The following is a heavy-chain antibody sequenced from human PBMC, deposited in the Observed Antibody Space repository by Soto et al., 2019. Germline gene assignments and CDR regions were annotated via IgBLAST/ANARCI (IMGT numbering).Heavy chain of an antibody. CDR1: GCTFTSYD. J-gene: IGHJ4*02. CDR2: MNPNTGNS. D-gene: IGHD1-1*01. CDR3: ARRAETNGWNGFGADKYYFDF. V-gene: IGHV1-8*01. Sequence: ASEKVSCMACGCTFTSYDIYWVRQATGQGLEGMGWMNPNTGNSGYAQKFQGRVTVTSDTSIKQVYMELSSLRSEDTAVYYCARRAETNGWNGFGADKYYFDFWGQGTLVTVSS.